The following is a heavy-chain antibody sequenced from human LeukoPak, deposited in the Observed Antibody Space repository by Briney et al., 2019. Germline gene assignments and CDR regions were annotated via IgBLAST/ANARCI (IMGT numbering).Heavy chain of an antibody. Sequence: GGSLRLSCAASGFTFSSYAMSWVRQAPGKGLEWVSAISGSGGSTYYADSVKGRFTISRDNSKNTLYLQMNSLRAEDTAVYYCACAEYYDFWSGYYQWGQGTLVTLSS. CDR3: ACAEYYDFWSGYYQ. J-gene: IGHJ4*02. CDR2: ISGSGGST. D-gene: IGHD3-3*01. CDR1: GFTFSSYA. V-gene: IGHV3-23*01.